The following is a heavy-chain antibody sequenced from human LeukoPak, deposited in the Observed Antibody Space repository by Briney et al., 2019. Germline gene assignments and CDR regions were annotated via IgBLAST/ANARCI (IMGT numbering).Heavy chain of an antibody. CDR3: ARDLGAGFYLNWFDP. Sequence: ASVKVSCKASGYTFNDYYIHWVRQAPGQGLEWMGWINPNSDGTKYAQKFQGRVTMTRDTSISTAYMELSRLRSDDTAVYYCARDLGAGFYLNWFDPWGQGTQVTVSS. CDR1: GYTFNDYY. D-gene: IGHD3-22*01. J-gene: IGHJ5*02. CDR2: INPNSDGT. V-gene: IGHV1-2*02.